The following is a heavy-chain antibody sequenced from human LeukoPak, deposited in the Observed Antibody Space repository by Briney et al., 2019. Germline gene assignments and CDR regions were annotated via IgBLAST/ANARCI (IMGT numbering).Heavy chain of an antibody. J-gene: IGHJ4*02. CDR2: ISSSGNYI. V-gene: IGHV3-21*01. CDR3: ARDSLLSSIAARPDGGDY. Sequence: PGRSLRLSCAASGFTFSVYSMNWVRQAPGKGLEWVSSISSSGNYIYYADSLKGRFTISRDNAKNSLYLQMNSLRAEDTAVYYCARDSLLSSIAARPDGGDYWGQGTLVTVSS. D-gene: IGHD6-6*01. CDR1: GFTFSVYS.